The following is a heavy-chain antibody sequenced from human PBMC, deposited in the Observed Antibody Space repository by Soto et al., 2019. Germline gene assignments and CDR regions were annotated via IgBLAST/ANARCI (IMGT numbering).Heavy chain of an antibody. V-gene: IGHV4-59*08. J-gene: IGHJ4*02. D-gene: IGHD3-3*01. CDR1: GGSISSYY. CDR3: ARTYFGVVTYYFDY. CDR2: IYYSGST. Sequence: SETLSLTCTVSGGSISSYYWRWIRQPPGKGLEWIGYIYYSGSTNYNPSLKSRVTISVDTSKNQFSLKLSSVTAADTAVYYCARTYFGVVTYYFDYWGQGTLVTVSS.